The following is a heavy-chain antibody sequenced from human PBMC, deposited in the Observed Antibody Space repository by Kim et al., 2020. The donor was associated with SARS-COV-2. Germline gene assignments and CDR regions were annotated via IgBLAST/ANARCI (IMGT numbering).Heavy chain of an antibody. J-gene: IGHJ3*02. Sequence: GGSLRLSCAASGFTFSSYWMHWVRQAPGKGLVWVSRINSDGSSTSYADSVKGRFTISRDNAKNTLYLQMNSLRAEDTAVYYCARGSYDDDAFDIWGQGTMVTVSS. D-gene: IGHD1-26*01. CDR1: GFTFSSYW. V-gene: IGHV3-74*01. CDR2: INSDGSST. CDR3: ARGSYDDDAFDI.